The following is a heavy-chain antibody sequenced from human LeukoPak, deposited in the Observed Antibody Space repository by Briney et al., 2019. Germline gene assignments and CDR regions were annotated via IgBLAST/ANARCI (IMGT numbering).Heavy chain of an antibody. CDR2: ISSSSSSYI. V-gene: IGHV3-21*01. D-gene: IGHD1-26*01. J-gene: IGHJ3*02. CDR1: GFTFSSYG. CDR3: ARDGVGAAETRWGPHDAFDI. Sequence: GGSLRLSCAASGFTFSSYGMNWVRQAPGKGLEWVSCISSSSSSYIYYADSVKGRFTISRDNAKNSLYLQMNSLRAEDTAVYYCARDGVGAAETRWGPHDAFDIWGQGTMVTVSS.